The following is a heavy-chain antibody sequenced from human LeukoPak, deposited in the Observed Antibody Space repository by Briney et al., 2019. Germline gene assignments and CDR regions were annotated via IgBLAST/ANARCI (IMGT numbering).Heavy chain of an antibody. J-gene: IGHJ4*02. V-gene: IGHV4-61*02. D-gene: IGHD5-24*01. Sequence: SHTLSLTCTVSGGSMSSGSYYWSWIRQPAGKGLEWIGRIYTSGTTNCNPSLKSRVTISEDTSKNQFSLKLSSVTAADTAVYFCARSWLQFSDYWGQGTLVTVSS. CDR1: GGSMSSGSYY. CDR3: ARSWLQFSDY. CDR2: IYTSGTT.